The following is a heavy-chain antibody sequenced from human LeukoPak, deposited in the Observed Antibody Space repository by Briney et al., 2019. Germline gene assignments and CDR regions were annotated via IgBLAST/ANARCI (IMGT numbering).Heavy chain of an antibody. Sequence: SETLSLTCAVYGGSFSGYYSSWIRQPPGKGLEWIGEINHSGSTNYNPSLKSRVTISVDTSKNQFSLKLSSVTAADTAVYYCARTSIYYDSSGYRSWGQGTLVTVSS. J-gene: IGHJ5*02. V-gene: IGHV4-34*01. CDR2: INHSGST. CDR3: ARTSIYYDSSGYRS. D-gene: IGHD3-22*01. CDR1: GGSFSGYY.